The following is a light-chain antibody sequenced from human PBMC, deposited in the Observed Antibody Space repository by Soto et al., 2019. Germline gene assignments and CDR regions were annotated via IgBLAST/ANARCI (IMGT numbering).Light chain of an antibody. Sequence: QLVLTQPPSVSGAPGQRVTISCTGSSSNIGAGYDVHWYQQLPGTAPKLLIYVNSNRPSGVPDRFSGSKSGTSASLAITGLQAEDEADYYCQSYDSSLSRFVFGTGTKVTVL. J-gene: IGLJ1*01. CDR2: VNS. V-gene: IGLV1-40*01. CDR3: QSYDSSLSRFV. CDR1: SSNIGAGYD.